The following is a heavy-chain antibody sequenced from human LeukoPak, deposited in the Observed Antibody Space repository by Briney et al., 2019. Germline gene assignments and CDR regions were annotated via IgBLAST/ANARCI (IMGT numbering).Heavy chain of an antibody. CDR2: IIPILGIA. CDR3: ARAKGSGSYLLVDYYYYYGMDV. Sequence: ASVKVSCKASGGTFSSYAISWVRQAPGQGLEWMGRIIPILGIANCAQKFQGRVTITADKSTSAAYMELSSLRSEDTAVYYCARAKGSGSYLLVDYYYYYGMDVWGQGTTVTVSS. J-gene: IGHJ6*02. V-gene: IGHV1-69*04. D-gene: IGHD3-10*01. CDR1: GGTFSSYA.